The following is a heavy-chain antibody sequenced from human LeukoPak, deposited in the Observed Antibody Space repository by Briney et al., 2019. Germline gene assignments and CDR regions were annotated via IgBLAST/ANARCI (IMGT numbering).Heavy chain of an antibody. CDR1: GGSISNYY. CDR3: ARDFDGYGAGSYLGY. D-gene: IGHD3-10*01. V-gene: IGHV4-4*07. J-gene: IGHJ4*02. Sequence: KPSETLSLTCTVSGGSISNYYWSWIQQPAGKGLEWIGRIYTTGSTNYNPSLKSRVTLSVDTSNNQFSLKLTSVTAADTAVYYCARDFDGYGAGSYLGYWGQGTLVTVSS. CDR2: IYTTGST.